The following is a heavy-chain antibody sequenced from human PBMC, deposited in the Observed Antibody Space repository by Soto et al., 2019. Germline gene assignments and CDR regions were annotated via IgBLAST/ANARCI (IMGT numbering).Heavy chain of an antibody. CDR1: GFPFSGYW. J-gene: IGHJ4*02. CDR2: IEHGGGEK. V-gene: IGHV3-7*03. D-gene: IGHD5-12*01. Sequence: GGSLRLSCAASGFPFSGYWMSWVRQAPGKGLEWVANIEHGGGEKNYVDSVKGRFIISRDNTKNSVYLQMNSLRSEDTALYYCATGRGGYNHYFDYWGQGAMVTVSS. CDR3: ATGRGGYNHYFDY.